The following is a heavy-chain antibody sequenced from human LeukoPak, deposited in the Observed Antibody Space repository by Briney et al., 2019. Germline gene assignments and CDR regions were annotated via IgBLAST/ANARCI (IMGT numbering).Heavy chain of an antibody. Sequence: SETLSPTCTVSGGSISSYYWSWIRQPPGKGLEWIGYIYYSGSTNYNPSLKSRVTISVDTSKNQFSLKLSSVTAADTAVYYCARSYYDILTGPYYFDYWGQGTLVTVSS. J-gene: IGHJ4*02. CDR3: ARSYYDILTGPYYFDY. V-gene: IGHV4-59*08. CDR2: IYYSGST. D-gene: IGHD3-9*01. CDR1: GGSISSYY.